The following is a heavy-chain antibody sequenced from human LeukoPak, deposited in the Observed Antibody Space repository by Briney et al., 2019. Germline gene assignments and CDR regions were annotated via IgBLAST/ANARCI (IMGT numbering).Heavy chain of an antibody. CDR2: IRYDGSNK. Sequence: GGSLRLSCAASGFTFSSYGMHWVRQAPGKGLEWVAFIRYDGSNKYYADSVKGRFTISRDNSKNTLYLQMNSLRAEDTAVYYCAKDPLSGYSYGYDHPPHYYDSSGYHDYWGQGTLVTVSS. CDR3: AKDPLSGYSYGYDHPPHYYDSSGYHDY. J-gene: IGHJ4*02. CDR1: GFTFSSYG. V-gene: IGHV3-30*02. D-gene: IGHD3-22*01.